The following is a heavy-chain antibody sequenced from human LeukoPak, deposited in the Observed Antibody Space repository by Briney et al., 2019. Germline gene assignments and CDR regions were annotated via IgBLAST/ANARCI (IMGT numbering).Heavy chain of an antibody. Sequence: SETLSLTCAVSGGSISSGGYSWGWIRQPPGKGLEWIGYIYHSGSTYYNPSLKSRVTISVDRSKNQFSLKLSSVTAADTAVYYCARLTITGTTDTYYYYYGMDVWGQGTTVTVSS. D-gene: IGHD1-7*01. J-gene: IGHJ6*02. CDR3: ARLTITGTTDTYYYYYGMDV. CDR1: GGSISSGGYS. V-gene: IGHV4-30-2*01. CDR2: IYHSGST.